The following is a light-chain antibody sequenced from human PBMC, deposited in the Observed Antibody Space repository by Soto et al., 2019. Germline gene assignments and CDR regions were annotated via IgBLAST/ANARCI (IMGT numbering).Light chain of an antibody. CDR2: AAS. Sequence: TQSPGTLSLSPGERATLSCRASQSVTTQLAWYQQKPGKVPKLLIYAASSLQSGDPSRFSGSGSGTDFTLTISSLQPEDFATYYCQQSFSVPRTFGPGTKVDIK. J-gene: IGKJ1*01. V-gene: IGKV1-39*01. CDR1: QSVTTQ. CDR3: QQSFSVPRT.